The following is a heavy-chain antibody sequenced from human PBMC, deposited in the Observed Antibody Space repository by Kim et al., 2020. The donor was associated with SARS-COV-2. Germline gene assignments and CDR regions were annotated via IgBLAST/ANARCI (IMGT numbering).Heavy chain of an antibody. Sequence: SETLSLTCTVSGGSISSGGYYWSWIRQHPGKGLEWIGYIYYSGSTYYNPSLKSRVTISVDTSKNQFSLKLSSVTAADTAVYYCARSAPTYYYDSSGKRAFDIWGQGTMVTVSS. CDR3: ARSAPTYYYDSSGKRAFDI. V-gene: IGHV4-31*03. J-gene: IGHJ3*02. D-gene: IGHD3-22*01. CDR1: GGSISSGGYY. CDR2: IYYSGST.